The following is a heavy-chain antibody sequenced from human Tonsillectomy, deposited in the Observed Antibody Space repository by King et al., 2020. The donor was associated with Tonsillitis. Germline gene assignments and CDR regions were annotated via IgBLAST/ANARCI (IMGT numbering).Heavy chain of an antibody. J-gene: IGHJ4*02. CDR2: ISASNGNT. V-gene: IGHV1-18*01. Sequence: QLVQSGDEVKKPGASVKVSCKASGYSFISYGISWVRQAPGQGLEWMGWISASNGNTNYAQRVQGRVTMTTDTSTTTAYMELRSLRSDDTAIYYCAREGTCSSTSCQVDSWGQGTLVTVSS. D-gene: IGHD2-2*01. CDR3: AREGTCSSTSCQVDS. CDR1: GYSFISYG.